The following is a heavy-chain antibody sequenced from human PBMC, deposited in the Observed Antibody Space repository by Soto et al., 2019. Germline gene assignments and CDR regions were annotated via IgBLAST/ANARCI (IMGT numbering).Heavy chain of an antibody. CDR1: GYTFTGHY. CDR3: GRGRSGQIVVFY. D-gene: IGHD1-26*01. CDR2: IGPESGAT. J-gene: IGHJ4*02. Sequence: ASVKVSCKASGYTFTGHYTHWVRQAPEQGPEWMGEIGPESGATRYAQRFQGRVTMTRDMSITTVYMELNNLSPDDTAVYYCGRGRSGQIVVFYWGQGTPVTVSS. V-gene: IGHV1-2*02.